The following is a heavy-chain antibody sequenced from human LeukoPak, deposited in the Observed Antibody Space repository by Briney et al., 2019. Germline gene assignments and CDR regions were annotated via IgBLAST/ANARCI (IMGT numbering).Heavy chain of an antibody. J-gene: IGHJ4*02. CDR2: TSSDLNVK. CDR3: AREGYYGSGSPPSLYFGY. CDR1: GFTFRNYV. Sequence: GGSLRLSCAASGFTFRNYVIHWVRQAPGKGLEWVAVTSSDLNVKLYADSVKGRFTISRDNSRSTLYLLMNSLRPEDTAIYYCAREGYYGSGSPPSLYFGYWGQGTLVTVSS. D-gene: IGHD3-10*01. V-gene: IGHV3-30-3*01.